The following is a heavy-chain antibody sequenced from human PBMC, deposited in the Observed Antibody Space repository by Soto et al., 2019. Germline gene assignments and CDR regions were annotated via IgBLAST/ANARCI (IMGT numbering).Heavy chain of an antibody. CDR3: ARQNGSSWYGYYYYYYGMAV. CDR2: IDPSDSYT. CDR1: GYSFTSYW. Sequence: PGESLKISCKGSGYSFTSYWISWVRQMPGKGLEWMGRIDPSDSYTNYSPSFQGHVTISADKSISTAYLQWSSLKASDTAMYYCARQNGSSWYGYYYYYYGMAVWGQGTTVTVSS. D-gene: IGHD6-13*01. V-gene: IGHV5-10-1*01. J-gene: IGHJ6*02.